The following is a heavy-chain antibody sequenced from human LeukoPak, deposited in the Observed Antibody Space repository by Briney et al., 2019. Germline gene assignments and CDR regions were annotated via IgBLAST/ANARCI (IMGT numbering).Heavy chain of an antibody. CDR2: INPSGGST. D-gene: IGHD6-13*01. CDR3: ARGPTEGGSSWYSDY. V-gene: IGHV1-46*01. CDR1: GYTFTSYA. Sequence: GASVKVSCKASGYTFTSYAMNWVRQAPGQGLEWMGIINPSGGSTSYAQKFQGRVTMTRDTSTSTVYMELSSLRSEDTAVYYRARGPTEGGSSWYSDYWGQGTLVTVSS. J-gene: IGHJ4*02.